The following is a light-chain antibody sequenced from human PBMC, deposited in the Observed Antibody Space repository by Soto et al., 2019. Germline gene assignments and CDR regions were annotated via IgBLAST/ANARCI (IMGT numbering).Light chain of an antibody. CDR3: QQYGSSGT. CDR1: QSVSSY. Sequence: LLTLSPPTLSLSPGESATLSFRSSQSVSSYSAWYQQKPGQAPRLLIYGASNRATGIPDRFSGSGSGTDFTLTISRLEPEDFAVYYCQQYGSSGTFGQGTKVDI. J-gene: IGKJ1*01. CDR2: GAS. V-gene: IGKV3-20*01.